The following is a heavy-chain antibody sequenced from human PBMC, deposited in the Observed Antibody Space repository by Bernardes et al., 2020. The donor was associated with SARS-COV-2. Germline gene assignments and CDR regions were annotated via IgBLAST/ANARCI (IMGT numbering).Heavy chain of an antibody. D-gene: IGHD3-10*01. Sequence: SLRLSCAASGFTFDDYAMHWVRQAPGKGLEWVSGISWNSGSIGYADSVKGRFTISRDNAKNSLYLQMNSLRAEDTALYYCAKDRAVLLWFGELTYGMDVWGQGTTVTVSS. CDR2: ISWNSGSI. J-gene: IGHJ6*02. CDR3: AKDRAVLLWFGELTYGMDV. V-gene: IGHV3-9*01. CDR1: GFTFDDYA.